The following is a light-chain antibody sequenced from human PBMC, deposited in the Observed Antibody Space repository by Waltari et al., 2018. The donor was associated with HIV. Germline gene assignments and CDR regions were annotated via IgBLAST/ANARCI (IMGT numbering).Light chain of an antibody. Sequence: QSVLTQPPSTSGTHGQRVTISCSGSSPNIGSHTVSWFQQLPGKAPKVLIYCKNQRPPGAPDRFSVSKSGTSASLAIGGLQSEDEADYYCTSWDDSLNGPVFGGGTTLTVL. CDR2: CKN. CDR3: TSWDDSLNGPV. J-gene: IGLJ2*01. CDR1: SPNIGSHT. V-gene: IGLV1-44*01.